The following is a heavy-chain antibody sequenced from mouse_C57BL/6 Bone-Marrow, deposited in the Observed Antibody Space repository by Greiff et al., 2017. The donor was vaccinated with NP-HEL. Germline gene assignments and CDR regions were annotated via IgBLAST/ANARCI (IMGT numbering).Heavy chain of an antibody. CDR2: ILPGSGST. CDR3: ARVYGSSYFDY. Sequence: VQLQQSGAELMKPGASVKLSCKATGYTFTGYWIEWVKQRPGHGLEWIGEILPGSGSTNYHEKFKGKATFTADTSSNTAYMQLSSLTTEDSAIYYCARVYGSSYFDYWGQGTTLTVSS. CDR1: GYTFTGYW. V-gene: IGHV1-9*01. J-gene: IGHJ2*01. D-gene: IGHD1-1*01.